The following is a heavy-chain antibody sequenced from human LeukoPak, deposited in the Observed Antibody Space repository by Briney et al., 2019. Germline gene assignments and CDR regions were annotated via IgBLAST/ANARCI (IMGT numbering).Heavy chain of an antibody. CDR1: GFTFSGYA. CDR2: ISGSGDGT. CDR3: AKAGVLTLVRGVIVDY. Sequence: PGVPLRLSCAASGFTFSGYAMSWVRQAPGKGLEWVSAISGSGDGTYYADSVKGRFTISRDNSKNTLFLQMNSLRAEDTAVYYCAKAGVLTLVRGVIVDYWGQGTLVTVSS. D-gene: IGHD3-10*01. J-gene: IGHJ4*02. V-gene: IGHV3-23*01.